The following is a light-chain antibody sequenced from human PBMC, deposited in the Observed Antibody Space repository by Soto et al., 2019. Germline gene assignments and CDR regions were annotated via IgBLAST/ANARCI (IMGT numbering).Light chain of an antibody. J-gene: IGKJ3*01. CDR1: QSVSSSY. V-gene: IGKV3-20*01. CDR2: GAS. Sequence: EIVLTQSPGTLSLSPGERATLSCRASQSVSSSYLAWYQQKPGQAPRLLIYGASSRATGIPGRFSGSGSGTDFTLTISRLEPEDFEVYYCQQYGRSPFTFGRGTQVDI. CDR3: QQYGRSPFT.